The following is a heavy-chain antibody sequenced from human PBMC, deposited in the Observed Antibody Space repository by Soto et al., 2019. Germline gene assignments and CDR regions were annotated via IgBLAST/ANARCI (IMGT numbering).Heavy chain of an antibody. CDR3: ERRV. CDR2: ISAGGDRT. CDR1: GFTFSNYP. V-gene: IGHV3-23*01. J-gene: IGHJ4*02. Sequence: EVQVSESGGGLVQPGGSLRLSCATSGFTFSNYPMNWVRQAPGKGLEWVSGISAGGDRTYYADSVKGRFTIFRDNSKNSVCLRMNSLRVEDTAVYYCERRVWGPGTLVTVSS.